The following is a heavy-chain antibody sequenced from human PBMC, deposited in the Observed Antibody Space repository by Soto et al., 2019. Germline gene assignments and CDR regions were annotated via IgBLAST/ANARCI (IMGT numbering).Heavy chain of an antibody. J-gene: IGHJ5*02. V-gene: IGHV4-59*01. D-gene: IGHD5-12*01. CDR3: ARLDNDGYQGQWFDP. CDR2: IYDSGST. Sequence: SETLSLTCTVSGGSISSYYWSWIRQPPGKGLEWIGYIYDSGSTNYNPSLKSRVTISVDTSKNQFSLKLTSVTAADTAVYYCARLDNDGYQGQWFDPWGQGTLVTVSS. CDR1: GGSISSYY.